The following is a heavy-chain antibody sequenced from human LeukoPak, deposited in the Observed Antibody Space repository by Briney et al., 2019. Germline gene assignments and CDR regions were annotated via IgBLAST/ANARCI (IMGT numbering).Heavy chain of an antibody. D-gene: IGHD2-15*01. CDR2: ISYDGSNK. J-gene: IGHJ4*02. Sequence: GRSLRLSCAASGFTFSSYAMHWVRQAPGKGLEWVAVISYDGSNKYYADSVKGRFTISRDNSKNTLYLQMKSLRAEDTAVYYCARDAGVARYYFDYWGQGTLVTVSS. CDR1: GFTFSSYA. CDR3: ARDAGVARYYFDY. V-gene: IGHV3-30*04.